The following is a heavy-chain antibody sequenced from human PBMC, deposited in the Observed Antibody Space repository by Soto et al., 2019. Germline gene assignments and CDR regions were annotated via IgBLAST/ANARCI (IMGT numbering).Heavy chain of an antibody. V-gene: IGHV1-18*01. Sequence: QVHLVQDGAAVKKHGASAKGSCKASGYTFTSYGFSWVRQAPGQGLEWMGWISAYNGNTNYAQKLQGRVTMTTDTSTSTAYVELRSLRSDDTAVYYCASYHLNSYYYGMDVWGQGTTVTVSS. CDR1: GYTFTSYG. CDR2: ISAYNGNT. CDR3: ASYHLNSYYYGMDV. J-gene: IGHJ6*02.